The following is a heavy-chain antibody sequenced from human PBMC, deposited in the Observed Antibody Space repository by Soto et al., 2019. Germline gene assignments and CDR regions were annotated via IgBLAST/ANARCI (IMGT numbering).Heavy chain of an antibody. J-gene: IGHJ3*02. CDR3: AKDVWAVTSSGWYGAFDI. D-gene: IGHD6-19*01. V-gene: IGHV3-23*01. Sequence: GGSLRLSCAASGFTFSSYAMSWVRQAPGKGLEWVSAISGSGGSTYYADSVKGGFTISRDNSKNTLYLQMNSLRAEDTAVYYCAKDVWAVTSSGWYGAFDIWGQGTMVTVSS. CDR1: GFTFSSYA. CDR2: ISGSGGST.